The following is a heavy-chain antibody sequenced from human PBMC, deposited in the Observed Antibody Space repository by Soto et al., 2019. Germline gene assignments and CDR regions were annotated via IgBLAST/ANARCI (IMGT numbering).Heavy chain of an antibody. CDR2: ISAYNGNT. J-gene: IGHJ6*03. Sequence: ASVKVSCKASGYTFTSYGISWVRQAPGQGLEWMGIISAYNGNTNYAQKLQGRVTMTTDTSTSTVYMELRSLRSEDTAVYYCVRGGTRPFWGMEVWGKGTTVTVSS. CDR3: VRGGTRPFWGMEV. CDR1: GYTFTSYG. D-gene: IGHD3-16*01. V-gene: IGHV1-18*01.